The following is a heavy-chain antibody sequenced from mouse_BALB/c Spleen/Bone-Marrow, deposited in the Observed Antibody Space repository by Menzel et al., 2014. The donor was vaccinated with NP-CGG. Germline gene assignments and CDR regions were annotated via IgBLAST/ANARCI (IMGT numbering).Heavy chain of an antibody. V-gene: IGHV1-26*01. J-gene: IGHJ2*01. D-gene: IGHD2-1*01. CDR1: GYSLTGHT. CDR2: INPYNGGT. CDR3: AYGNFDY. Sequence: VQLQQPGPELVKPGASMKISCKTSGYSLTGHTMNWVKQSHGKNLEWIGLINPYNGGTSYNQKFKGKATLTVDESSSTAYMELLSLTSEDSAVYFCAYGNFDYWGQGTTLTVSS.